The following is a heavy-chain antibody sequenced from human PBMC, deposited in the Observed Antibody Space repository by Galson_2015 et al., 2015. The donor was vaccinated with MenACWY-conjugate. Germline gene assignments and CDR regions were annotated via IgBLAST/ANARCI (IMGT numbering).Heavy chain of an antibody. CDR1: SGTIRNYY. D-gene: IGHD6-19*01. V-gene: IGHV4-59*01. CDR3: ARGYSSGWSAEYFQH. CDR2: VHFSGKT. J-gene: IGHJ1*01. Sequence: ATLSLTCTVSSGTIRNYYWSWIRQPPGRGLEWIGYVHFSGKTNYNPSLKSRATMSVDTSKNQLSLKLSSVTAADTAVYYWARGYSSGWSAEYFQHWGQGTLVSVSS.